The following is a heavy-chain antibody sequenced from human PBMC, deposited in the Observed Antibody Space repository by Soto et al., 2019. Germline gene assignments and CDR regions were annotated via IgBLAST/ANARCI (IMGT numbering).Heavy chain of an antibody. CDR1: GGSISSGGYY. Sequence: SETLSLTCTVSGGSISSGGYYWSWIRQHPGKSQEWIGYIYYSGSTYYNPSLKSRVTISVDRSKNQFSLKLSSVTAADTAVYFCARFLQLPPYSGMDVWGQGTTVTVSS. CDR2: IYYSGST. V-gene: IGHV4-31*03. D-gene: IGHD2-2*01. J-gene: IGHJ6*02. CDR3: ARFLQLPPYSGMDV.